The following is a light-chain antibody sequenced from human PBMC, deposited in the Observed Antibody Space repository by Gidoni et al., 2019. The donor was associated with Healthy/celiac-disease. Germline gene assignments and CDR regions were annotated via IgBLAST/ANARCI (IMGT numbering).Light chain of an antibody. J-gene: IGKJ1*01. CDR1: QSVSSY. CDR2: DAS. V-gene: IGKV3-11*01. CDR3: QQRSNWPHVT. Sequence: EIVLTQSPATLSLSPGERATRSCRASQSVSSYLAWYQQKPGQAPRLLIYDASNRATGIPARFSGSGSGTDFTLTISSLEPEDFAVYYCQQRSNWPHVTFGQGTKVEIK.